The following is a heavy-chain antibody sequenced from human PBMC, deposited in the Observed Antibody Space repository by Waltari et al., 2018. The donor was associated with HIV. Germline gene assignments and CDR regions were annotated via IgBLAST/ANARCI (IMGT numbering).Heavy chain of an antibody. CDR1: GFTFADYP. V-gene: IGHV3-9*01. J-gene: IGHJ5*01. D-gene: IGHD3-3*01. CDR3: AKGGSHLTIFEAWFDS. Sequence: EVQLVESGGGLVQPGRSLRLSCSASGFTFADYPMLRVRQSPGKGLEWVSGISWNSGITDYGDSVKGRFTISRDNAKNSLYLQMNSLTVEDTAFYYCAKGGSHLTIFEAWFDSWGQGTLVTVSS. CDR2: ISWNSGIT.